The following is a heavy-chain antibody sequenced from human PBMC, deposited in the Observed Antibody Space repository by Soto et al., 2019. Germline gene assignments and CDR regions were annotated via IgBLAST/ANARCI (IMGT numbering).Heavy chain of an antibody. CDR3: ARDTIIPKGMDV. J-gene: IGHJ6*01. V-gene: IGHV1-3*01. CDR2: INVGNGNT. Sequence: ASVKVSCKASGYIFTSYGMHWVRQAPGQRPEWMGWINVGNGNTKYSQKFQDRVTITRDTSASTAYMELSSLKSEDTAVYYCARDTIIPKGMDVWGQGTTVTVSS. CDR1: GYIFTSYG. D-gene: IGHD3-10*01.